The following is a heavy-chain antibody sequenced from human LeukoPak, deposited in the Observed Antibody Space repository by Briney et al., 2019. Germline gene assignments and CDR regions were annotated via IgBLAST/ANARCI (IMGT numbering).Heavy chain of an antibody. CDR1: EYSFTTQW. CDR3: ARGGGVLVCIFSWTGTFDI. CDR2: IYPGDSDT. V-gene: IGHV5-51*01. J-gene: IGHJ3*02. D-gene: IGHD3/OR15-3a*01. Sequence: GESMKISCNGSEYSFTTQWIGWVRQMPGKAREWMGIIYPGDSDTIYSPSFQGQVTISADNSISTAYLQWSSLKASDTAIYYCARGGGVLVCIFSWTGTFDIWGQGTMVTVSS.